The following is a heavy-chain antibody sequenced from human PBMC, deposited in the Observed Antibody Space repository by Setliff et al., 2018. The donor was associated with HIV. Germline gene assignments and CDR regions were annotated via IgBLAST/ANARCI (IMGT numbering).Heavy chain of an antibody. J-gene: IGHJ6*03. D-gene: IGHD2-21*02. Sequence: AGGSLRLSCAASGFTFDDYAMHWVRQAPGKGLEWVSGISWNSGSIDYADSVKGRFTISRDNAKNSLYLQMNSLRAEDTALYYCAKDRRHGDYYYYHMDVWGKGTTVTVSS. CDR3: AKDRRHGDYYYYHMDV. CDR1: GFTFDDYA. CDR2: ISWNSGSI. V-gene: IGHV3-9*01.